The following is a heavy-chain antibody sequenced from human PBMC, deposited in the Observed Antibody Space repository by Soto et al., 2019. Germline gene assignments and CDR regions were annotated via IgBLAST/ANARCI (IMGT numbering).Heavy chain of an antibody. CDR3: ARGRGSFYLDF. CDR1: GFTFVNYW. CDR2: IHSDGTIT. J-gene: IGHJ4*02. D-gene: IGHD1-26*01. Sequence: EVQLVESGGGLVQPGWSLRLSCATSGFTFVNYWMYCVRQAPVKGLVWVSRIHSDGTITTYSESVKGRFTISRDIAKNTLYLQMNSLRDEDTAVYYCARGRGSFYLDFWGQGTLVTVSS. V-gene: IGHV3-74*01.